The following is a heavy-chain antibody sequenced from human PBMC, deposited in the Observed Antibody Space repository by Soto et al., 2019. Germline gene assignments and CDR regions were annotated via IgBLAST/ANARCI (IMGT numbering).Heavy chain of an antibody. Sequence: QVQLVQSGAEVREPGASVKVSCKASGYTFTNYGVSWVRQAPGQGLEGMGWIGGYKGNTNYAQKLQGRVTLTTDTSTRTAYMELRSLRSDDTAVYYCAPHTLDTGMPSGYWGQGTLVTVSS. V-gene: IGHV1-18*01. J-gene: IGHJ4*02. CDR3: APHTLDTGMPSGY. CDR2: IGGYKGNT. CDR1: GYTFTNYG. D-gene: IGHD5-18*01.